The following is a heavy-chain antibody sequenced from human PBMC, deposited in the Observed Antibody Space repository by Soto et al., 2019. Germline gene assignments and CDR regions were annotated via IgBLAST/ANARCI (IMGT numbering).Heavy chain of an antibody. Sequence: GASVKVSCKASGGTFSSYAISWVRQAPGQGLEWMGGIIPIFGTANYAQKFQGRVTITADESTSTAYMELSSLRSEDTAVYYCASEGSMVRGVIIAPSVGPTGFDPWGQGTLVTVSS. D-gene: IGHD3-10*01. CDR1: GGTFSSYA. J-gene: IGHJ5*02. V-gene: IGHV1-69*13. CDR3: ASEGSMVRGVIIAPSVGPTGFDP. CDR2: IIPIFGTA.